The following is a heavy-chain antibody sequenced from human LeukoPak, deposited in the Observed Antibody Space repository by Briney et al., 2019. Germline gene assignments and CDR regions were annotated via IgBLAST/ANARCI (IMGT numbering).Heavy chain of an antibody. J-gene: IGHJ3*02. CDR2: IYYSGST. V-gene: IGHV4-59*01. CDR3: ARSRGERWLQFDAFDI. CDR1: GGSISSYY. Sequence: SETLSLTCTVSGGSISSYYWSWIRQPPGKGLEWIGYIYYSGSTNYNPSLKSRVTISVDTSKNQFSLKLSSVTAADTAVYYCARSRGERWLQFDAFDIWGQGTIVTVSS. D-gene: IGHD5-24*01.